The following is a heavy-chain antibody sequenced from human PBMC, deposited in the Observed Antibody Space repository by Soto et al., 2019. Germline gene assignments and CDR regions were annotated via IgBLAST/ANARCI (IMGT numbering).Heavy chain of an antibody. CDR1: GYSFTDYH. J-gene: IGHJ6*02. V-gene: IGHV1-2*04. CDR2: INPKSGGT. CDR3: ARGHSTDCSNGVCSFFYNHEMDV. D-gene: IGHD2-8*01. Sequence: ASLKVSCKASGYSFTDYHIHWVRQAPGQGLEWLGRINPKSGGTSTAQKFQGWVTMTRDRSISTVYMELTRLRSDDTAVYFCARGHSTDCSNGVCSFFYNHEMDVWGQGTTVTVSS.